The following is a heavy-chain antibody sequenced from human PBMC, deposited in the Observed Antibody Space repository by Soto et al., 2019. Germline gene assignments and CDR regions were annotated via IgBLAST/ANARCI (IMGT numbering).Heavy chain of an antibody. Sequence: GGSLRLSCAASGFTFSSYAMSWVRQAPGKGLEWVSAISGSGGSTYYADSVKGRFTISRDNSKNTLYLQMNSLRAEDTAVYYCAKGGLRAGYFYYYYGMDVWGQGTTVTVSS. D-gene: IGHD3-9*01. CDR2: ISGSGGST. CDR3: AKGGLRAGYFYYYYGMDV. CDR1: GFTFSSYA. J-gene: IGHJ6*02. V-gene: IGHV3-23*01.